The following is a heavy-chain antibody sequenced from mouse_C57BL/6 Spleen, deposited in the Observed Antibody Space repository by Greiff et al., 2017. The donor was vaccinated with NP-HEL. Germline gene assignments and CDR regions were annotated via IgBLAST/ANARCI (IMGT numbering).Heavy chain of an antibody. CDR1: GYTFTDYY. Sequence: EVQLQQSGPELVKPGASVKISCKASGYTFTDYYMNWVKQSHGKSLEWIGDINPNNGGTSYNQKFKGKATLTVDKSSSTAYMELRSLTSEDSAVYYCAVLYYSNYYFDYWGQGTTLTVSS. V-gene: IGHV1-26*01. J-gene: IGHJ2*01. CDR2: INPNNGGT. D-gene: IGHD2-5*01. CDR3: AVLYYSNYYFDY.